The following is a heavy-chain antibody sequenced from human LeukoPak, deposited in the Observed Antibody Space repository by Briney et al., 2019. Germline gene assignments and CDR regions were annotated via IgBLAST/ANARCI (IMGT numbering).Heavy chain of an antibody. V-gene: IGHV4-39*07. CDR3: AREVASAAGTWGYFDY. J-gene: IGHJ4*02. D-gene: IGHD6-13*01. CDR1: GGSISSSSYY. Sequence: PSETLSLTCTVSGGSISSSSYYWGWIRQPPGKGLEWIGSIYYSGSTYYNPSLKSRVTISVDTSKNQFSLKLSSVTAADTAVYYCAREVASAAGTWGYFDYWGQGTLVTVSS. CDR2: IYYSGST.